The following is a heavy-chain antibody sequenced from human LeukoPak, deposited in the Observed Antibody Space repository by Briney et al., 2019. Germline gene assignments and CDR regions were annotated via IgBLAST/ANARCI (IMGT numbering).Heavy chain of an antibody. CDR2: IYYSGGT. CDR3: AQSYNWNYYY. V-gene: IGHV4-31*03. CDR1: GGSISSGGYY. Sequence: SETLSLTCTVSGGSISSGGYYWSWIRQHPGKGLEWIGYIYYSGGTYYNPSLKSRVTISVDTSKNQFSLKLSSVTAADTAVYYCAQSYNWNYYYWGQGTLVTVSS. D-gene: IGHD1-1*01. J-gene: IGHJ4*02.